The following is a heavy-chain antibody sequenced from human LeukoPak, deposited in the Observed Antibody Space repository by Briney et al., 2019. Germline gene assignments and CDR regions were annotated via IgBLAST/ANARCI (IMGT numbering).Heavy chain of an antibody. D-gene: IGHD2-15*01. CDR2: IYYSGST. Sequence: PSETLSLTCTVSGGSISSYYWSWIRQPPGKGLEWIGYIYYSGSTNYNPSLKSRVTISVDTPKNQFSLKLSSVTAADTAVYYCASAGYCSGGSCPWGQGTLVTVSS. V-gene: IGHV4-59*01. J-gene: IGHJ5*02. CDR1: GGSISSYY. CDR3: ASAGYCSGGSCP.